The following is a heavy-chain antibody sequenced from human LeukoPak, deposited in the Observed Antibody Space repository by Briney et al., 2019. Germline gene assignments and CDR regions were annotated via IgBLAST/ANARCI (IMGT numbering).Heavy chain of an antibody. CDR3: ASGGWLLWGWFDP. V-gene: IGHV3-30*04. CDR2: ISYDGSNK. Sequence: GGSLRLSCAASGFTFSSYAMHWVRQAPGKGLEWVAVISYDGSNKYYADSVKGRFTSSRDNSKNTLYLQMNSLRAEDTAVYYCASGGWLLWGWFDPWGQGTLVTVSS. CDR1: GFTFSSYA. D-gene: IGHD3-3*01. J-gene: IGHJ5*02.